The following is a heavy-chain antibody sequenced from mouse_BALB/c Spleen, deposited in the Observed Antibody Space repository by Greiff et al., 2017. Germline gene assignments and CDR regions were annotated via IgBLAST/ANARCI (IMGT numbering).Heavy chain of an antibody. J-gene: IGHJ3*01. CDR1: GYAFSSYW. Sequence: QVQLQQSGAELVRPGSSVKISCKASGYAFSSYWMNWVKQRPGQGLEWIGQIYPGDGDTNYNGKFKGKATLTADKSSSTAYMQLSSLTSEDSAVYFCATAYYGNYGGFAYWGQGTLVTVSA. D-gene: IGHD2-10*01. V-gene: IGHV1-80*01. CDR3: ATAYYGNYGGFAY. CDR2: IYPGDGDT.